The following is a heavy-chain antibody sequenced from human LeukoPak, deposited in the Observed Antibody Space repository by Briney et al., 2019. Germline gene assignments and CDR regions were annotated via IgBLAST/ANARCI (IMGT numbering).Heavy chain of an antibody. D-gene: IGHD4-23*01. CDR2: IYYTGSA. J-gene: IGHJ3*02. V-gene: IGHV4-59*12. CDR3: ARGSITVVPAFDI. Sequence: SETLSLTCTVPGGSLSTYYWSWIRQTPGQGLEWIGCIYYTGSANYNPSLRSRGTISVDTSKNQFSLKLTSVTAADTAVYYCARGSITVVPAFDIWGLGTMVTVSS. CDR1: GGSLSTYY.